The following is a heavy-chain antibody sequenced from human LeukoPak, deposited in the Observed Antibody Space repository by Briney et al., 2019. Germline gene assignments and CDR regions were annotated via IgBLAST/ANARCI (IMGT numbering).Heavy chain of an antibody. V-gene: IGHV1-18*01. D-gene: IGHD3-16*01. J-gene: IGHJ5*02. CDR2: ISGYSGYT. Sequence: ASVKVSCKASGYTFTSYGISWVRQAPGQGLEWMGWISGYSGYTKYAQKLQGRVTMTTDTSTSTAHMELRSLRSDDTAVYYCARVSPHRKMSYGNQNWFDTWGQGTLVTVSS. CDR3: ARVSPHRKMSYGNQNWFDT. CDR1: GYTFTSYG.